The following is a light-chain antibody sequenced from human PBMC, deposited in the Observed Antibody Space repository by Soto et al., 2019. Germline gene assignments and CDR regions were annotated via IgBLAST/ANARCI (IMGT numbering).Light chain of an antibody. Sequence: QSVLTQPGSVSGSPGQSITISCTGTSSDVGAYNYVSWYQQHPGKAPKLMIYEVSYRPSGVSDRFSGSRSGNTASLTISGLQAEDESDYYCSSYTSSTTWVFGGGTKLTVL. J-gene: IGLJ3*02. CDR2: EVS. V-gene: IGLV2-14*01. CDR3: SSYTSSTTWV. CDR1: SSDVGAYNY.